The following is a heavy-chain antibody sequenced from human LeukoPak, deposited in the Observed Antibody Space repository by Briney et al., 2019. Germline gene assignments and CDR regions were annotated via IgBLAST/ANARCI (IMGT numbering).Heavy chain of an antibody. J-gene: IGHJ3*02. CDR1: GGSIGSGGYS. CDR2: IYHSGST. CDR3: ARASGGAAFDI. D-gene: IGHD6-25*01. V-gene: IGHV4-30-2*01. Sequence: SETLSLTCAVSGGSIGSGGYSWSWIRQPPGKGLEWIGYIYHSGSTYYNPSLKSRVTISVDRSKNQFSLKLNSVTAADTAVYYCARASGGAAFDIWGQGTMVTVSS.